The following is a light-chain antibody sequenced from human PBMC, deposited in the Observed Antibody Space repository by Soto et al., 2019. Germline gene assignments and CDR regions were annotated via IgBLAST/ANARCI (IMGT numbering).Light chain of an antibody. CDR2: AAS. CDR1: QSISSY. Sequence: DIQMTQSPSSLSASVGDRVTITCRASQSISSYLNWYQQKPGKAPKLLIYAASSLQSGVPSRFSGSGYGTDFTLTISSLQPEDFATYYCQQLNSYPLTFGQGTRLEIK. V-gene: IGKV1-39*01. J-gene: IGKJ5*01. CDR3: QQLNSYPLT.